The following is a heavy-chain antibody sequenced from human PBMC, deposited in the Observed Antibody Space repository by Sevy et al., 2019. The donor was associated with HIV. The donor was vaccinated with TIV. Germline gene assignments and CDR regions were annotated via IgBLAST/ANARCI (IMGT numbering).Heavy chain of an antibody. V-gene: IGHV1-2*02. CDR3: ARSYGSGSYTAFDI. D-gene: IGHD3-10*01. Sequence: ASVKVSCKASGYTFTGYYMHWVRQAPGQGLEWMGWINPNSGGTNYAQKFQGRVTMTRDTSISTAYMELSRLRSDHTAVYYCARSYGSGSYTAFDIWGQGTMVTVSS. CDR2: INPNSGGT. J-gene: IGHJ3*02. CDR1: GYTFTGYY.